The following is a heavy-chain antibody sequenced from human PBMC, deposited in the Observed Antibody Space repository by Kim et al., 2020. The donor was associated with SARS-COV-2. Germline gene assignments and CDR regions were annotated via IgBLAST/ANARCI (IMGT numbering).Heavy chain of an antibody. D-gene: IGHD3-3*01. CDR2: ISSNGGST. CDR3: VKGRGRITIFGVVIGSFDY. Sequence: GGSLRLSCSASGFTFSSYAMHWVRQAPGKGLEYVSAISSNGGSTYYADSVKGRFTISRDNSKNTLYLQMSSLRAEDTAVYYCVKGRGRITIFGVVIGSFDYWGQGTLVTVSS. J-gene: IGHJ4*02. V-gene: IGHV3-64D*09. CDR1: GFTFSSYA.